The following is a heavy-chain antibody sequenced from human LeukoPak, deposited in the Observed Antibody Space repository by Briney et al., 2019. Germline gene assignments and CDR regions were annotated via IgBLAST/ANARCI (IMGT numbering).Heavy chain of an antibody. D-gene: IGHD1-26*01. V-gene: IGHV3-30*02. J-gene: IGHJ5*02. Sequence: GGSLRLSCAASGFTFSSYGVHWVRQAPGKGLEWVAFIRYDGSNKYYADSVKGRFTISRDNSKKTLYLQMNSPRAEDTAVYFCARDFSGGFDPWGQGTLVTVSS. CDR2: IRYDGSNK. CDR1: GFTFSSYG. CDR3: ARDFSGGFDP.